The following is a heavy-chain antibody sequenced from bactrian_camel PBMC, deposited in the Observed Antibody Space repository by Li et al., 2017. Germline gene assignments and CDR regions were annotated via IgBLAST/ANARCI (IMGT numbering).Heavy chain of an antibody. CDR3: AADRYGGSWNLGTLCVRTEQKHNY. V-gene: IGHV3S68*01. D-gene: IGHD6*01. CDR1: ERRYSRNC. J-gene: IGHJ4*01. CDR2: IFSADGTT. Sequence: QVQLVESGGGSVQAGGSLRLSCALSERRYSRNCMGWFRQAQGKTREGVASIFSADGTTNYADSVKGRFTISHDNAKKTLYLQMNSLKPEDTAMYYCAADRYGGSWNLGTLCVRTEQKHNYWGQGTQVTVS.